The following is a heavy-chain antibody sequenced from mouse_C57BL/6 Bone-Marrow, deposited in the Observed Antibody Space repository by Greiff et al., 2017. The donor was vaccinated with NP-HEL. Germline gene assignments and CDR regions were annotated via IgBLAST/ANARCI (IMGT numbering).Heavy chain of an antibody. CDR1: GYTFTSYW. D-gene: IGHD1-1*01. CDR3: SIWFYYCSRWYFYV. J-gene: IGHJ1*01. V-gene: IGHV1-64*01. Sequence: VQLQQSGAELVKPGASVKLSCKASGYTFTSYWMHWVKQRPGQGLEWIGMIHPNSGSNNYNEKFKSKATLTVDKSSSTAYMHHSSLPSEDSAVSYFSIWFYYCSRWYFYVCGPGPTVTVSS. CDR2: IHPNSGSN.